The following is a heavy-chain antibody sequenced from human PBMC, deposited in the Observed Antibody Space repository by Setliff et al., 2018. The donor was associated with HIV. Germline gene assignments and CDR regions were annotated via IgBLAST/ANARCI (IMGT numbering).Heavy chain of an antibody. CDR2: VYYSGST. CDR1: GGSISSSGYY. Sequence: SETLSLTCSVSGGSISSSGYYWSWIRQHPGKGLDWIGRVYYSGSTDYNPSLQSRATLSIDTSKNQFSLKLTSVIAADTAIYYCVTTDYFYGRNNFEYWGQGALVTVSS. V-gene: IGHV4-31*02. D-gene: IGHD3-10*01. CDR3: VTTDYFYGRNNFEY. J-gene: IGHJ4*02.